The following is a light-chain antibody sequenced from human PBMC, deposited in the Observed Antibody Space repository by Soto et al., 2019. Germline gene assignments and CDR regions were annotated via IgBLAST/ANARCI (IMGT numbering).Light chain of an antibody. V-gene: IGLV1-44*01. CDR2: SNG. J-gene: IGLJ3*02. Sequence: QSVLTQPPSASGTPGQTVTISCSGTGSNIGENAVNWYRHLPGTAPQLLIYSNGLRPSGVPHRFSGSKSGTAGSLAISGLPSEDGAHLYRAAWDCSQKAKLFGGGTKVTVL. CDR1: GSNIGENA. CDR3: AAWDCSQKAKL.